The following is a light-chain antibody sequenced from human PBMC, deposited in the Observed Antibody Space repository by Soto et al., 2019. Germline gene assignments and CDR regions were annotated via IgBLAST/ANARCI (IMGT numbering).Light chain of an antibody. J-gene: IGKJ4*01. CDR3: QQRRDWPLT. CDR2: DTS. V-gene: IGKV3-11*01. CDR1: QSLGYY. Sequence: IVLTQSPATLSLSPGERATLSCRASQSLGYYLAWFQQKHGQAPRLLIYDTSNRASGIPDRFSGSGSGTDFTLTISSLDPEDFAVYYCQQRRDWPLTFGGGTKVEIK.